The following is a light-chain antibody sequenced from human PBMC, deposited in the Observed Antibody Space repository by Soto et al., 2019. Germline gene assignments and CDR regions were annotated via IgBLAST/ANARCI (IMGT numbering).Light chain of an antibody. V-gene: IGLV2-14*03. J-gene: IGLJ2*01. CDR3: SSYTARNTLGA. Sequence: QSALTQPASISGSPGQSITISCTGSNSDIGSYDFVAWYQQLPGRSPRLIIYGVTNRPSGVSDRFSGSKSGNTASLTISGLQEDDEADYYCSSYTARNTLGAFGGGTKLTVL. CDR2: GVT. CDR1: NSDIGSYDF.